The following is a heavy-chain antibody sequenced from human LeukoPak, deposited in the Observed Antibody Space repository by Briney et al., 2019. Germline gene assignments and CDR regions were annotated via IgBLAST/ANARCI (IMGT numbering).Heavy chain of an antibody. CDR2: IDPSDSYT. V-gene: IGHV5-10-1*04. J-gene: IGHJ5*02. Sequence: GESLKISCKGSGYSFTSYWISWVRQMPGKGLEWMGTIDPSDSYTNYRPSFQGQITISADKPISTAYLQWSSLEASDTAMYYCARHGTGRRNWFDPWGQGTLVTVSS. D-gene: IGHD1-26*01. CDR3: ARHGTGRRNWFDP. CDR1: GYSFTSYW.